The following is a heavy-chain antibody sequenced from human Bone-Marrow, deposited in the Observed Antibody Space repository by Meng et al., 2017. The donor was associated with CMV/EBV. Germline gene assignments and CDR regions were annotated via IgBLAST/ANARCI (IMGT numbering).Heavy chain of an antibody. CDR3: ARDPALWSSTSCPDY. CDR1: GYTFTSYY. Sequence: ASVKVSCKASGYTFTSYYMHWVRQAPGQGLEWMGIINPSGGSTSYAQKFQGRVTMTRDTSTSTVYMELNSLRSEDTAVYYCARDPALWSSTSCPDYWGQGTLVTVSS. J-gene: IGHJ4*02. V-gene: IGHV1-46*01. D-gene: IGHD2-2*01. CDR2: INPSGGST.